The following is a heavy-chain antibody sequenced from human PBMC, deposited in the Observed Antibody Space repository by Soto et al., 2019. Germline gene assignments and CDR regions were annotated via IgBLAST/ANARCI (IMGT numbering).Heavy chain of an antibody. V-gene: IGHV3-53*01. CDR2: IYSGGRT. Sequence: PGGSLRLSCAASGFTVSSNYMSWVRQAPGKGLEWVSTIYSGGRTFYADSVKGRFTISRDSSKNTLYLEMNSLRAEDTAVYYCARDGAMATYFEYFQHWGQG. CDR3: ARDGAMATYFEYFQH. J-gene: IGHJ1*01. D-gene: IGHD5-12*01. CDR1: GFTVSSNY.